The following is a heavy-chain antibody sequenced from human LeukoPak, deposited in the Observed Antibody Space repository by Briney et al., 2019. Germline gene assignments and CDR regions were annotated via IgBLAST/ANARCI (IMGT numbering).Heavy chain of an antibody. CDR1: GFTFSSYA. V-gene: IGHV3-30-3*01. Sequence: GRSLRLSFAASGFTFSSYAMHWVRQAPGKGLEWVAVISYDGSNKYYADSVKGRFTISRDNSKNTLYLQLNSLRAEDTAVYYCAGIWFGELSYGMDVWGQGTTVTVSS. CDR2: ISYDGSNK. CDR3: AGIWFGELSYGMDV. D-gene: IGHD3-10*01. J-gene: IGHJ6*02.